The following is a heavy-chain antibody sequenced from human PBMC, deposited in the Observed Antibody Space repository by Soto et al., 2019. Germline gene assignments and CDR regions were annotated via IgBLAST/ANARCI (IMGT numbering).Heavy chain of an antibody. D-gene: IGHD3-22*01. J-gene: IGHJ5*02. Sequence: GGSLRLSCAASGFTFSSYGMHWVRQAPGKGLEWVAVISYDGSNKYYADSVKGRFTISRDNSKNTLYLQMNSLRAEDTAVYYCANLYYYDSSGYFTWGQGTLVTVSS. CDR3: ANLYYYDSSGYFT. V-gene: IGHV3-30*18. CDR2: ISYDGSNK. CDR1: GFTFSSYG.